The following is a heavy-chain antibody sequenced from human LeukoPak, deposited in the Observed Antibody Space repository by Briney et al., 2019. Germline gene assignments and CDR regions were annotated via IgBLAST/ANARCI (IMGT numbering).Heavy chain of an antibody. V-gene: IGHV3-21*01. CDR3: ARGGYSINSLDY. CDR1: GFTFSRYS. D-gene: IGHD4-11*01. CDR2: ISPDGRYI. J-gene: IGHJ4*02. Sequence: GGSLRLSCAASGFTFSRYSMNWVRQAPGKGLEWVSTISPDGRYIYYADSLKGRFTVSRDNAKNTLYLQMNSLRAEDTAVYYCARGGYSINSLDYWGQGTLVTVSS.